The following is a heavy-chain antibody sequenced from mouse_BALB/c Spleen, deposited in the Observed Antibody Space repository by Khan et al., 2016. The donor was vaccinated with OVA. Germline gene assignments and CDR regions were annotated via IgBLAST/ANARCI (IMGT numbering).Heavy chain of an antibody. Sequence: QIQLVQSGAELAKPGASVKMSCKASGYTFTNYWMHWVKQRPGQGLEWIGYIDPTTGYTAYNQKFKDKATLTADKSSSTAYMQLSSLTSEDAAVYYCTRHVSSYTWFGYWGQGTLVTVSA. CDR1: GYTFTNYW. V-gene: IGHV1-7*01. J-gene: IGHJ3*01. D-gene: IGHD1-1*01. CDR3: TRHVSSYTWFGY. CDR2: IDPTTGYT.